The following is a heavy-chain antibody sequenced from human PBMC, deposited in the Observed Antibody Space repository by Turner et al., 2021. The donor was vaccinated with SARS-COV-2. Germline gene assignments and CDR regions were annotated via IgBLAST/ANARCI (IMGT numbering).Heavy chain of an antibody. V-gene: IGHV4-31*03. Sequence: QVQLQESGPGLVKPSQPLSLTCTFSGGAISSGGYYGGWIRQHPGKGLEWIGNIYDSGGTYYNASLKSRVTISGDTSKNQFSLKLSSVTAADTAVYYCAGQLWLRGAFDIWGQGTMVTVSS. CDR1: GGAISSGGYY. CDR2: IYDSGGT. J-gene: IGHJ3*02. CDR3: AGQLWLRGAFDI. D-gene: IGHD5-18*01.